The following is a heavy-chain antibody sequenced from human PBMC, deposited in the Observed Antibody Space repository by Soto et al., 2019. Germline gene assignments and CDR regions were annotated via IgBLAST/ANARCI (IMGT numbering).Heavy chain of an antibody. V-gene: IGHV4-34*01. CDR3: ARGRLSTGYSSSWYYFDY. Sequence: SETLSLTCAVYGGSFSGYYWSWIRQPPGKGLEWIGEINHSGSTNYNPSLKSRVTISVDTSKNQFSLKLSSVTAADTAVYYCARGRLSTGYSSSWYYFDYWGQGTLVTVSS. CDR2: INHSGST. J-gene: IGHJ4*02. D-gene: IGHD6-13*01. CDR1: GGSFSGYY.